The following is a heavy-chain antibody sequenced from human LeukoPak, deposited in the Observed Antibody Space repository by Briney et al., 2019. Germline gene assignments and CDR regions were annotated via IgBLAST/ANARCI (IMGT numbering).Heavy chain of an antibody. CDR3: ARVKRITMIVVVITSGVWFDP. V-gene: IGHV4-4*02. CDR2: IYHSGST. J-gene: IGHJ5*02. CDR1: GGSISSSNW. Sequence: SETLSLTCAVSGGSISSSNWWSWVRQPPGKGLEWIGEIYHSGSTNYNPSLKSRVTISVDKSKNQFSLKLSSVTAADTAVYYCARVKRITMIVVVITSGVWFDPWGQGTLVTVSS. D-gene: IGHD3-22*01.